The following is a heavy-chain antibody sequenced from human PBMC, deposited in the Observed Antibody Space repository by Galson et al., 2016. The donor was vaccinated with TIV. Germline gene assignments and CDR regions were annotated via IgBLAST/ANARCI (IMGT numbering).Heavy chain of an antibody. CDR1: GFTFSDHY. V-gene: IGHV3-72*01. Sequence: SLRLSCATSGFTFSDHYLDWVRQAPGQGLEWVGRSRNKAGNYIPEYAASVEGRFSISRDGSKSSLYLKMNSLKTDDTAVYYCALWISGSPGNWGQGTLVTVSS. J-gene: IGHJ4*02. D-gene: IGHD6-19*01. CDR3: ALWISGSPGN. CDR2: SRNKAGNYIP.